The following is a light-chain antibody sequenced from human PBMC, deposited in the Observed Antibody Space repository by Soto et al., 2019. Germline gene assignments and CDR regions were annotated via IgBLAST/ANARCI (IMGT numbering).Light chain of an antibody. Sequence: EIVLTQSPGTLSLSPGERATLSCRASQSVNSLYLAWYQQKPGQAPRLLIYGASSRATGTPDRFSGSGSGTDFTLTISRLEPEDFAVYYCQYYSGSQTFGGGTKVEIK. V-gene: IGKV3-20*01. CDR2: GAS. J-gene: IGKJ4*01. CDR3: QYYSGSQT. CDR1: QSVNSLY.